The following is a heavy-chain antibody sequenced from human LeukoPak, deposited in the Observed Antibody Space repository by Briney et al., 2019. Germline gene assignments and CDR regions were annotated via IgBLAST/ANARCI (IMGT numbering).Heavy chain of an antibody. CDR2: ISYDGSNK. CDR3: AKEAGYSYGFDY. Sequence: GGSLRLSCAASGFTFRNYWMTWVRQAPGKGLEWVAVISYDGSNKYYADSVKGRCTISRDNSKNTVYLQMNSLRAEDTAVYYCAKEAGYSYGFDYWGQGTLVTVSS. CDR1: GFTFRNYW. V-gene: IGHV3-30*18. J-gene: IGHJ4*02. D-gene: IGHD5-18*01.